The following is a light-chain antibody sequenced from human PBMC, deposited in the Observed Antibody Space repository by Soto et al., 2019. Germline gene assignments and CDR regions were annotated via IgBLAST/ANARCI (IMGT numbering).Light chain of an antibody. CDR1: QSVSSSY. V-gene: IGKV3-20*01. J-gene: IGKJ1*01. CDR3: QQYGSSPPET. CDR2: GAS. Sequence: EIVLTQSAGTLSLSPGERATLSCRASQSVSSSYLAWYQQKPGQAPRLLIYGASSRATGIPDRFSGSGSGTDLTLTISRLEPEDFAVYYCQQYGSSPPETFGQGTKVEIK.